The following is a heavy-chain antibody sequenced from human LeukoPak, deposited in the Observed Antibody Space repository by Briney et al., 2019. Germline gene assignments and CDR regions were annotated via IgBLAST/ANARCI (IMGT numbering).Heavy chain of an antibody. Sequence: ASVKVSCKASGYTFTGYYMHWVRQAPGQGLEWMGWINPNSGGTNYAQKFQGRVTMTRDTSISTAYMELSRLRSDDTAVYYCARTAYGSGSYFYFDYWGQGIPVSVSS. J-gene: IGHJ4*02. CDR2: INPNSGGT. D-gene: IGHD3-10*01. CDR1: GYTFTGYY. V-gene: IGHV1-2*02. CDR3: ARTAYGSGSYFYFDY.